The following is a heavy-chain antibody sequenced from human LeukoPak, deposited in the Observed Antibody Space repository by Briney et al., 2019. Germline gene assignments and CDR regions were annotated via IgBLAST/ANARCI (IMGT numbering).Heavy chain of an antibody. D-gene: IGHD3-22*01. J-gene: IGHJ4*02. CDR1: GGSFSGYY. V-gene: IGHV4-34*01. CDR3: ARGDSFYDSSGLGY. CDR2: INHSGST. Sequence: PSETLSLTCAVYGGSFSGYYWSCIRQPPGEGLEWIGEINHSGSTNYNPSLKSRVTISVDTSKNQFSLKLSSVTAADTAVYYCARGDSFYDSSGLGYWGQGTLVTVSS.